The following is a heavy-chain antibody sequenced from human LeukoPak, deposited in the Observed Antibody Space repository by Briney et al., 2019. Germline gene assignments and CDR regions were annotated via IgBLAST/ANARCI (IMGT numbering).Heavy chain of an antibody. J-gene: IGHJ4*02. CDR2: IYYSGST. V-gene: IGHV4-34*01. CDR1: GWSFSGYY. CDR3: ARDGMYSRRWYYGVPY. D-gene: IGHD6-13*01. Sequence: SETLTLTCAVYGWSFSGYYLSWIRQAPGKGLEWVWGIYYSGSTYYNPSLKSRFTISVDTSKNQFSLKLSSVTAADTAVYYCARDGMYSRRWYYGVPYWGQGTLVTVSS.